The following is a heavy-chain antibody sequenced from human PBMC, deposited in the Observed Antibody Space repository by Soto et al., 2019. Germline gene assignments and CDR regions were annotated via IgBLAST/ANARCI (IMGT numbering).Heavy chain of an antibody. V-gene: IGHV3-23*01. CDR2: ISGSGGST. CDR3: AKDSLRIAAALGWFDP. D-gene: IGHD6-13*01. J-gene: IGHJ5*02. Sequence: HPGGSLRLSCAASGFTFSSYAMSWVRQAPGKGLEWVSAISGSGGSTYYADSVKGRFTISRDNSKNTLYLQMNSLRAEDTAVYYCAKDSLRIAAALGWFDPWGQGTLVTVSS. CDR1: GFTFSSYA.